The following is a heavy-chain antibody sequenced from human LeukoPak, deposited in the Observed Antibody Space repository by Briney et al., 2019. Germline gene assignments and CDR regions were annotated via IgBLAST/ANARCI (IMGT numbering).Heavy chain of an antibody. CDR2: IYYSGST. CDR3: ARERPYGDYFDY. V-gene: IGHV4-59*01. D-gene: IGHD4-17*01. CDR1: GDSMSSYY. J-gene: IGHJ4*02. Sequence: PSETLSLTCTVSGDSMSSYYWNWIRQPPGKGLEWIGCIYYSGSTYYNPSLKSRVTISVDTSKNQFSLKLSSVTAADTAVYYCARERPYGDYFDYWGQGTLVTVSS.